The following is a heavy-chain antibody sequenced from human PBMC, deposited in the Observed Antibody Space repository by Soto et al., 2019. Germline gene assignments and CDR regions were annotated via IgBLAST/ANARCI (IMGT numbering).Heavy chain of an antibody. CDR3: AMTLYGDYVASFDY. J-gene: IGHJ4*02. CDR2: IIPIFGTA. CDR1: GGTFSSYA. D-gene: IGHD4-17*01. V-gene: IGHV1-69*13. Sequence: SVKVSCKASGGTFSSYAISWVRQAPGQGLEWMGGIIPIFGTANYAQKFQGRVTITADESTSTAYMELSSLRSEDTAVYYCAMTLYGDYVASFDYWGQGTLVTVSS.